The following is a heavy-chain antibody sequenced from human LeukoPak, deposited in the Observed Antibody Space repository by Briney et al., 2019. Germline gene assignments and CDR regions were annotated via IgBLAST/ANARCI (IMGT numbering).Heavy chain of an antibody. J-gene: IGHJ5*02. D-gene: IGHD1-26*01. Sequence: SETLSLTCIVSGGSISIYYWSWIRQPPGKGLGWIGYIYYSGSTNYNPSIKSRVTILEDPSKNQFSLKLSSVTAADTAVYYCARDGMRSFDPWGQGTLVTVSS. CDR1: GGSISIYY. CDR2: IYYSGST. CDR3: ARDGMRSFDP. V-gene: IGHV4-59*01.